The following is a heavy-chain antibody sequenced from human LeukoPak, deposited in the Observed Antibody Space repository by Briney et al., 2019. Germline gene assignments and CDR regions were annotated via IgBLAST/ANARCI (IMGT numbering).Heavy chain of an antibody. Sequence: GGSLRLSCAVSGFTFSSYGMHWVRQAPGKGLEAVAVISYDGSNKYYADSGTGRFTISRDNSKNTLYLQRNSLRGEDTGVYYCVKYADDVLLWFGGKWVCMDVWGKGTTVTVSS. CDR3: VKYADDVLLWFGGKWVCMDV. D-gene: IGHD3-10*01. CDR1: GFTFSSYG. CDR2: ISYDGSNK. V-gene: IGHV3-30*18. J-gene: IGHJ6*04.